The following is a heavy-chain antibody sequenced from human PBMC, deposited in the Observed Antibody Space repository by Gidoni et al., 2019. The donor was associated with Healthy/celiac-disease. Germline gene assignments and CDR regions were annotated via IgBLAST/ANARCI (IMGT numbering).Heavy chain of an antibody. J-gene: IGHJ4*02. Sequence: QVQLQESGPGLVKPSETLSLTCTVSGGSISSYYWSWIRQPPGKGLEWIGYIYYSGSTNYNPSLKSRVTISIDTSKNQFSLKLSSVTAADTAVYHCARGDIAAALHYFDYCGQGTLVTVSS. V-gene: IGHV4-59*01. CDR3: ARGDIAAALHYFDY. CDR1: GGSISSYY. D-gene: IGHD6-13*01. CDR2: IYYSGST.